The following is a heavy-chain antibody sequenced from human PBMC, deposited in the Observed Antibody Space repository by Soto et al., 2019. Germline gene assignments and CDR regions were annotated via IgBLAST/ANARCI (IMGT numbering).Heavy chain of an antibody. CDR1: GYTFTS. V-gene: IGHV1-18*01. D-gene: IGHD3-3*01. Sequence: QLQLVQSGAEVKKPGASVKVSCKASGYTFTSFSWVRQAPGQGLEWMGWISAYNGNTNYAQKLQGRVTMTTDTSTSTAYMDLRSLRSDNTAVYYWASETSVNALQGWGQWTMVTVSS. CDR2: ISAYNGNT. CDR3: ASETSVNALQG. J-gene: IGHJ3*01.